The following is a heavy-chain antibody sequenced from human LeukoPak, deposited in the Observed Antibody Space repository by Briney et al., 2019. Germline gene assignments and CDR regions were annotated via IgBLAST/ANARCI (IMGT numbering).Heavy chain of an antibody. CDR3: ARGHIAAAGDFDY. CDR2: INHSGST. Sequence: PSETLSLTCTVSGGSISSYYWSWIRQPPGKGLEWIGEINHSGSTNYNPSLKSRVTISVDTSKNQFSLKLSSVTAADTAVYYCARGHIAAAGDFDYWGQGTLVTVSS. CDR1: GGSISSYY. V-gene: IGHV4-34*01. J-gene: IGHJ4*02. D-gene: IGHD6-13*01.